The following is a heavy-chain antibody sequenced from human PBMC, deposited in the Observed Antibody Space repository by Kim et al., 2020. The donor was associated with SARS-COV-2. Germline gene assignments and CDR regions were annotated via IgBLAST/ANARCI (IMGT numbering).Heavy chain of an antibody. Sequence: SETLSLTCAVYGGSFSGYYWSLIRQPPGKGLEWIGEINHGGTTNYNPSLKSRVTISVDTSKKQFSLNLSSVTAADTAVYFCARTYSGNYSFGIWGHGTLV. CDR3: ARTYSGNYSFGI. V-gene: IGHV4-34*01. CDR1: GGSFSGYY. J-gene: IGHJ4*01. D-gene: IGHD1-26*01. CDR2: INHGGTT.